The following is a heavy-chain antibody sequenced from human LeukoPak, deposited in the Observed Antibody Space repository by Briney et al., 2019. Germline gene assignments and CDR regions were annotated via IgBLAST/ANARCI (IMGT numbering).Heavy chain of an antibody. D-gene: IGHD6-19*01. V-gene: IGHV3-23*01. CDR3: AKDRKAKQWLVGARGFDY. CDR2: ISGSGGST. J-gene: IGHJ4*02. CDR1: GFTFSSYA. Sequence: GGSLRLSCAASGFTFSSYAMSWVRQAPGKGLEWVSAISGSGGSTYYADSVKGRFTISRDNSKSTLYLQMNSLRAEDTAVYYCAKDRKAKQWLVGARGFDYWGQGTLVTVSS.